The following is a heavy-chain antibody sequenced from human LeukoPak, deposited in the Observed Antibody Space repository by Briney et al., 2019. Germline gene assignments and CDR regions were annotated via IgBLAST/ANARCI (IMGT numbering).Heavy chain of an antibody. V-gene: IGHV4-30-2*01. Sequence: PSETLSLTCTVSGGSISSGGYYWSWIRQPPGKGLEWIGYIYHSGGAYSNPSLKSRVTISVDKSKNQFSLSLNSVTAADTAVYYCARVTPGGSHALDYWGQGTLVTVSS. J-gene: IGHJ4*02. D-gene: IGHD3-16*01. CDR2: IYHSGGA. CDR3: ARVTPGGSHALDY. CDR1: GGSISSGGYY.